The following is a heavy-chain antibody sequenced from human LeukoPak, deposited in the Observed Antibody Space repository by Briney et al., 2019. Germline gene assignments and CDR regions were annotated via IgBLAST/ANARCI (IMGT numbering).Heavy chain of an antibody. D-gene: IGHD5-18*01. CDR1: GFTFSSYS. CDR3: ARLDVDTAMVIDY. V-gene: IGHV3-21*01. Sequence: TGGSLRLSCAASGFTFSSYSMNWVRQAPGKGLEWVSSISSSSSYIYYADSVKGRFTISRDNAKNSLYLQMNSLRAEDTAVYYCARLDVDTAMVIDYWGQGTLVTVSS. J-gene: IGHJ4*02. CDR2: ISSSSSYI.